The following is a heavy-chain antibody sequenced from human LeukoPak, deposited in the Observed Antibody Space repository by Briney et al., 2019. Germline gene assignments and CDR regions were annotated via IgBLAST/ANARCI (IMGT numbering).Heavy chain of an antibody. Sequence: WPGGSLRLSCAVSGLTVSNNYMSWVRQAPGKGLEWVSGINWNGGSTGYADSVKGRVTISRDNDKNSLYLQMNSLRAEDTALYYCAREYSSGWYDGSFDYWGQGTLVTVSS. V-gene: IGHV3-20*04. CDR2: INWNGGST. D-gene: IGHD6-19*01. J-gene: IGHJ4*02. CDR3: AREYSSGWYDGSFDY. CDR1: GLTVSNNY.